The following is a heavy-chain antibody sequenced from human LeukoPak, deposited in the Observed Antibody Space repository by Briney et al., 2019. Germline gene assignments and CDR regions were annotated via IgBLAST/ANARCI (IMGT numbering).Heavy chain of an antibody. V-gene: IGHV1-18*01. CDR2: ISAYNGNT. CDR3: ARDQVEKARSFDP. Sequence: ASVKVSCMASGYTFTSYGISCVRQTPGQGLESVGWISAYNGNTNYAQTLQGRVTMTTDTSTSTAYMELRSLRSDAAAVFYCARDQVEKARSFDPWGQGTLVTVSS. J-gene: IGHJ5*02. CDR1: GYTFTSYG.